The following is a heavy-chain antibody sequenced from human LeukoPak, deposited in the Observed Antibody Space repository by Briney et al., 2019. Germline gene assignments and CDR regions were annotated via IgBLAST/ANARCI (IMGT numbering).Heavy chain of an antibody. CDR1: GYRFTSYW. CDR2: IYPGDSDT. J-gene: IGHJ6*02. V-gene: IGHV5-51*01. D-gene: IGHD4-17*01. Sequence: GESLKISCKGSGYRFTSYWIGWVRQMPGKGLEWMGIIYPGDSDTRYSPSFQGQVTISADKSISTAYLQWSSLKASDTAMYYCARQPPTTVTNTGGYYYGMDVWGQGTTVTVSS. CDR3: ARQPPTTVTNTGGYYYGMDV.